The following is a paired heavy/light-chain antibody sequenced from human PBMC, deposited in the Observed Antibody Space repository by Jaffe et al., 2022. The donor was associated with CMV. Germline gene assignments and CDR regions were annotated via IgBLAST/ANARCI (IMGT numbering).Light chain of an antibody. J-gene: IGLJ1*01. Sequence: QSVLTQPPSVSAAPGQRVTISCSGSNSNIGNNYVTWYQQFPGAAPKVVIYDNDKRPSGIPDRFSGSKSGTSATLGITGLQTGDEADFYCGVWDTSLGETYVFGTGTKVTVL. CDR1: NSNIGNNY. V-gene: IGLV1-51*01. CDR3: GVWDTSLGETYV. CDR2: DND.
Heavy chain of an antibody. CDR2: IKSKNEGETT. D-gene: IGHD7-27*01. CDR3: VTDLLPNLDDAFDT. J-gene: IGHJ3*02. CDR1: GFSFRIAW. Sequence: EVQLVESGGGLVEPGGSLRVFCGASGFSFRIAWMSWVRQAPGRGLEWVGRIKSKNEGETTDYTAPVRGRFTISRDDSKNTLYLQMNSLKTEDTGVYYCVTDLLPNLDDAFDTWGPGTMVTVSS. V-gene: IGHV3-15*01.